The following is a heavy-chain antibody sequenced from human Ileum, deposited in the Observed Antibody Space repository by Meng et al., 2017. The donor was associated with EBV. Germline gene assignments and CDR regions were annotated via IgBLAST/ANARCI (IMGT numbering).Heavy chain of an antibody. Sequence: EVQLVESGGGLVQPGGSRRLSCAVSGFSFSNSWMHWVRQAPGKGLVWVSRINSDGSSISYADSVKGRFTISRDNAKNTLYLQMNSLRAEDTAVYYCARRDGSSWYYFDYWGQGTLVTVSS. CDR3: ARRDGSSWYYFDY. CDR1: GFSFSNSW. V-gene: IGHV3-74*01. D-gene: IGHD6-13*01. J-gene: IGHJ4*02. CDR2: INSDGSSI.